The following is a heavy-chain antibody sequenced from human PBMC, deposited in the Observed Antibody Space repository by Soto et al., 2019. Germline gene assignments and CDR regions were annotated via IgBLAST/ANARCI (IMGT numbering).Heavy chain of an antibody. J-gene: IGHJ4*02. CDR1: GFTADDYA. D-gene: IGHD3-16*01. CDR3: AKDMKWGGMTKIHYVDS. CDR2: ISSNSDTI. V-gene: IGHV3-9*02. Sequence: DVQLVESGGGLVQPGRSLRLSCVASGFTADDYALHWVRQAPVKGLEWVSGISSNSDTIHYADSVKGRFTISRDNAKNSLFLQMNSLRPEDTAVYYCAKDMKWGGMTKIHYVDSWGQGTLVTVSS.